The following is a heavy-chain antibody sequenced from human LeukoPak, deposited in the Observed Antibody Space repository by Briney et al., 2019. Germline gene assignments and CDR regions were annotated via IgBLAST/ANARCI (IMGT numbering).Heavy chain of an antibody. CDR2: IRYDGSNK. Sequence: GGSLRLSCAASGFTFSSYGMHWVRQAPGKVLEWVAFIRYDGSNKYYADSVKGRFTISRDNSKNTLYLQMNSLRAEDTAIYYCAKVDGWGYWYFDLWGRGTLVTVSS. J-gene: IGHJ2*01. CDR1: GFTFSSYG. D-gene: IGHD6-19*01. V-gene: IGHV3-30*02. CDR3: AKVDGWGYWYFDL.